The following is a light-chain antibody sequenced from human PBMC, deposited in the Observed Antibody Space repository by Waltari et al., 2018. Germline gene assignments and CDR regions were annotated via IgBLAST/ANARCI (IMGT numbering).Light chain of an antibody. CDR3: HQYNDWPLT. J-gene: IGKJ4*01. V-gene: IGKV3-15*01. CDR1: QNIRST. Sequence: EIVMTQSPVSLSVSPGERATLSCRASQNIRSTLAWYQQKPGQAPRLLIYGASTRATGIPARFSGSGSGTEFTLTISSLQSEDFAVYYCHQYNDWPLTFGGGTK. CDR2: GAS.